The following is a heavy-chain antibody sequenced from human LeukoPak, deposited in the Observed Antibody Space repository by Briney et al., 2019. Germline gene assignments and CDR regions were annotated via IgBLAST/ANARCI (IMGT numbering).Heavy chain of an antibody. V-gene: IGHV3-7*01. CDR1: GFTFSTYW. D-gene: IGHD4-17*01. CDR2: IKQDGSDK. J-gene: IGHJ6*02. CDR3: ARHTPTTVTTIAYGMDV. Sequence: GGSLRLSCAASGFTFSTYWMSWVRQAPGKGLEWVANIKQDGSDKFYADSMKGRFTISRDNAKNSVYLQMDSLRVEDTAVYYCARHTPTTVTTIAYGMDVWGQGTTVTVSS.